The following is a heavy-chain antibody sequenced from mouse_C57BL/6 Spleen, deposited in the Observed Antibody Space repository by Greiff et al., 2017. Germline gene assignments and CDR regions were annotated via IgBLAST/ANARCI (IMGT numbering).Heavy chain of an antibody. CDR3: TKNPFGY. CDR1: GFNIKDDY. Sequence: VQLQQSGAELVRPGASVKLSCTASGFNIKDDYMHWVKQRPEQGLEWIGWIDPENGDTEYASKFQGKATITADTSSNTAYLQLSSLTSEDTAVYYCTKNPFGYWGQGTTLTVSS. J-gene: IGHJ2*01. CDR2: IDPENGDT. V-gene: IGHV14-4*01.